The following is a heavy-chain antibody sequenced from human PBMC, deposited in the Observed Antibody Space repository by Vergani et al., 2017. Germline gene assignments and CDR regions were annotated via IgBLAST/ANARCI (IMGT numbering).Heavy chain of an antibody. D-gene: IGHD5-18*01. CDR1: GFTFSSYA. CDR3: ARDKFPAMVPHNYGMDV. CDR2: ISYDGSNK. J-gene: IGHJ6*02. V-gene: IGHV3-30-3*01. Sequence: QVQLVESGGGVVQPGRSLRLSCAASGFTFSSYAMHWVRQAPGKGLEWVAVISYDGSNKYYADSVKGRVTISRDNSKNTLYLQINSLRAEDTAVYYCARDKFPAMVPHNYGMDVWGQGTTVTVSS.